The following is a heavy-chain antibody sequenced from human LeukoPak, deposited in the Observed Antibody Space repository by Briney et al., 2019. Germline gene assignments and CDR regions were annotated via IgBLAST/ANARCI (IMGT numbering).Heavy chain of an antibody. CDR3: AYEQSGGGFFDY. D-gene: IGHD3-10*01. Sequence: ASVKVSCKASGYTFTGYFMHWVRQAPGQGLEWMGWINPNSGGTNYAQKFQGRVTMTRDTSISTVYMELSRLRSDDTAVYYCAYEQSGGGFFDYWGQGTLVTVSS. CDR2: INPNSGGT. J-gene: IGHJ4*02. CDR1: GYTFTGYF. V-gene: IGHV1-2*02.